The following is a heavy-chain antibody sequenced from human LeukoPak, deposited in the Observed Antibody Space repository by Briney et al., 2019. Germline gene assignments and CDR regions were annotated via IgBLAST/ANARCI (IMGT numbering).Heavy chain of an antibody. D-gene: IGHD2-21*02. V-gene: IGHV3-23*01. J-gene: IGHJ3*02. CDR3: AKDAVEVTAIRWNAFDI. CDR1: GFTFSSYA. CDR2: ISGSGGST. Sequence: GGSLRLSCAASGFTFSSYAMSWVRQAPGKGLEWVSAISGSGGSTYYADSVKGRFTISRDNSKNTLYLQMNSLRAEDTAVYYCAKDAVEVTAIRWNAFDIWGQGTMVTVSS.